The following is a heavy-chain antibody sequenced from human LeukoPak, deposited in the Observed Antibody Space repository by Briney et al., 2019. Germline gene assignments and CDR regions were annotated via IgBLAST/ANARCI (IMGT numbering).Heavy chain of an antibody. J-gene: IGHJ6*04. V-gene: IGHV4-59*01. CDR2: IYYSGTT. CDR3: ARVGVGVGNAMDV. D-gene: IGHD2-21*01. CDR1: GGSLSTYY. Sequence: SETLSLTCTVSGGSLSTYYWPWIRQPPGKGLEWIGYIYYSGTTNYNPSLKSRVTMSVDTSKNQFSLKLSSVTAADTAVYYCARVGVGVGNAMDVWGKGTTVTVSS.